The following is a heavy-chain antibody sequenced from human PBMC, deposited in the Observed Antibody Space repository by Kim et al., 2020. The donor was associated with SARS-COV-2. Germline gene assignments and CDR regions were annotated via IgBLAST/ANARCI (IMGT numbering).Heavy chain of an antibody. Sequence: ASVKVSCKASGYTFTSYGISWVRQAPGQGLEWMGWISGYNGKTNYVEKFQGRVTMTTDTSTSTVYMELRSLRSDDTAVYYCARDVVSYGSDYLGQGALVTVSS. J-gene: IGHJ4*02. D-gene: IGHD1-26*01. V-gene: IGHV1-18*01. CDR1: GYTFTSYG. CDR3: ARDVVSYGSDY. CDR2: ISGYNGKT.